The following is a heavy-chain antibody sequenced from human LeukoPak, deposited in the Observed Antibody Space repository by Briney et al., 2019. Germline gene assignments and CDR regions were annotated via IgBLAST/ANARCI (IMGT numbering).Heavy chain of an antibody. CDR1: GYTFSDNF. D-gene: IGHD2/OR15-2a*01. CDR3: ARTRGSHISMAYLDY. CDR2: INPNNGDT. J-gene: IGHJ4*02. V-gene: IGHV1-2*02. Sequence: ASVKVSCKASGYTFSDNFIHWVRQAPGQGLECMGWINPNNGDTNYAQKFQGRVTVTRDTSISTAYMELSSLRSDDTAVYYCARTRGSHISMAYLDYWGQGTLVTVSS.